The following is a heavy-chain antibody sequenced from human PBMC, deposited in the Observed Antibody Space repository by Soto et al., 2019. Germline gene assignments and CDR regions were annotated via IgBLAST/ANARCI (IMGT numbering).Heavy chain of an antibody. CDR1: GGTFSTYA. Sequence: QIQLVQSGAAVKKPGSSVKVSCKASGGTFSTYAISWVRQAPGQGLEWMGGIIPMSGRTTYAQKFQDRVTITADKSTTTAYMELSSLRYEDTAVYYCALGSDYLFDPWGRGTLVTVSS. V-gene: IGHV1-69*06. CDR3: ALGSDYLFDP. D-gene: IGHD4-17*01. CDR2: IIPMSGRT. J-gene: IGHJ5*02.